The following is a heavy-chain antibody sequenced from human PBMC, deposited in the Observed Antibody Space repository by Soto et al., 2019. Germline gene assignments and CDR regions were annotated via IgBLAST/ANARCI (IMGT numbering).Heavy chain of an antibody. J-gene: IGHJ6*02. CDR3: AKDPVPAAPDYYYYGMDV. CDR1: GFTFSSYA. V-gene: IGHV3-23*01. Sequence: GGSLRLSCAASGFTFSSYAMSWVRQAPGKGLEWVSAISGSGGSTYYADSVKGRFTISRDNSKNTLYLQMNSLRAEDTAVYYCAKDPVPAAPDYYYYGMDVWGQGTTVTVSS. CDR2: ISGSGGST. D-gene: IGHD2-2*01.